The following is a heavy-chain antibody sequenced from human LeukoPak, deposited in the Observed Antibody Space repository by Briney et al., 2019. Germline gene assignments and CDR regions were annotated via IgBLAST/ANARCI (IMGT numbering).Heavy chain of an antibody. V-gene: IGHV3-30*18. CDR2: ISTDGSQK. Sequence: GGSLRLSCAASGFTFSRYGMHWVRQAPGKGLEWVAVISTDGSQKFYTDSVQGRFTVSRDNAKNTLSLQMNGLRADDSAVYYCAKVVVAGTHYFDHWGQGTLVTVSP. D-gene: IGHD6-19*01. CDR3: AKVVVAGTHYFDH. J-gene: IGHJ4*02. CDR1: GFTFSRYG.